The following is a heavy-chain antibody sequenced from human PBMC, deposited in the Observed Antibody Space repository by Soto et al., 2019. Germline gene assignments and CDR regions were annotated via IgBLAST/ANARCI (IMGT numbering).Heavy chain of an antibody. CDR3: AKDLGPGELAQSAPYYYGMDV. CDR1: AGSGFTFSSHA. V-gene: IGHV3-23*01. CDR2: LSGSGRST. D-gene: IGHD1-1*01. Sequence: EVQLLESGGGLVQPGGSLRLSCAASAGSGFTFSSHAMRWVRQSPGKGLEWVSALSGSGRSTYYADSVRGRFTLSRDNSKDTLYLQMDSLRAGDSAVYYWAKDLGPGELAQSAPYYYGMDVWGQGTTVTVSS. J-gene: IGHJ6*02.